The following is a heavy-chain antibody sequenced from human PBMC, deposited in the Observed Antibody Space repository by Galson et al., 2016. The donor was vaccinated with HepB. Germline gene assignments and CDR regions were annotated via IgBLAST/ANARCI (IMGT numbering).Heavy chain of an antibody. J-gene: IGHJ6*02. CDR3: ARGGSGSTILGYYYNMDV. D-gene: IGHD1-26*01. V-gene: IGHV1-18*01. CDR1: GYTFTNYG. Sequence: SVKVSCKASGYTFTNYGINWVRQAPGQGLEWMGWIGAHSGDTNYAQKFQGRVTMTTDTSTSTAHMELRSLRPDDTAVYYCARGGSGSTILGYYYNMDVWGQGTTVTVSS. CDR2: IGAHSGDT.